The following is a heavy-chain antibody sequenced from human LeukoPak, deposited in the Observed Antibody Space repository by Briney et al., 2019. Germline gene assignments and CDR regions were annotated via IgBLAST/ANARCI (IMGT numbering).Heavy chain of an antibody. J-gene: IGHJ2*01. CDR2: IYYSGST. Sequence: PSETLSLTCTVSGGSISSSSYYWGWIRQPPGKGLEWIGSIYYSGSTYYNPSLKSRVTISVDTSKNQFSLKLSSVTAADTAVYYCARDLDYYYWYFDLWGRGTLVTVSS. CDR3: ARDLDYYYWYFDL. CDR1: GGSISSSSYY. V-gene: IGHV4-39*07. D-gene: IGHD4/OR15-4a*01.